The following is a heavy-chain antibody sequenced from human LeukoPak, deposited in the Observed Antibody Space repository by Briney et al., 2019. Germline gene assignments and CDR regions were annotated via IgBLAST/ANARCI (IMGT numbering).Heavy chain of an antibody. Sequence: GVSLKISCKGSGYGFTSYWISWVRRMTGKGLEWMGRIDPSDSYTNYSPSFQGHVTISADKSISTAYLQWSSLKASDTAMYYCARQVAGLNWFDPWGQGTLVTVSS. CDR3: ARQVAGLNWFDP. V-gene: IGHV5-10-1*01. J-gene: IGHJ5*02. CDR2: IDPSDSYT. CDR1: GYGFTSYW. D-gene: IGHD6-19*01.